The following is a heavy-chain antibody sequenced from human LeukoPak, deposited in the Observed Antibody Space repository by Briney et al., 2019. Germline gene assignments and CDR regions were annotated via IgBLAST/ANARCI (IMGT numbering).Heavy chain of an antibody. CDR3: ARQYRDSSGYYYFDY. J-gene: IGHJ4*02. CDR1: GGSISSSDYY. D-gene: IGHD3-22*01. V-gene: IGHV4-39*01. CDR2: VYYSGST. Sequence: SETLSLTCTVYGGSISSSDYYWGWIRQPPGKGLEWIGSVYYSGSTHYNPSLKSRVTISVDMSTNQFSLKLISVTAADTALYFCARQYRDSSGYYYFDYWGQGALITVSS.